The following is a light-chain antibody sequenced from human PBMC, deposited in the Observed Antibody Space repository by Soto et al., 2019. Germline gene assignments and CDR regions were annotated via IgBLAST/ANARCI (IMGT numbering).Light chain of an antibody. Sequence: QAASVSGSPGQSITISCTGTSSDVGGYNSVSWYQQYPGKAPKLMIYEVSNRPSGVSNRFSGSKSGNTASLTISGLQAEDEADYYCSSYTTSSTLLYVFGTGTKLTVL. CDR1: SSDVGGYNS. CDR2: EVS. V-gene: IGLV2-14*01. CDR3: SSYTTSSTLLYV. J-gene: IGLJ1*01.